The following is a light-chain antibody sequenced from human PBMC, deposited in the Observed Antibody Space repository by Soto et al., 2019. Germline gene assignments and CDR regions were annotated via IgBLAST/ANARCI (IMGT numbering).Light chain of an antibody. CDR3: QQLKT. CDR2: DAS. CDR1: QSIGLA. Sequence: EIVLTQSPATLSLSPGERATLSCRASQSIGLAIAWYQHKPGQAPRLLIFDASSRATGIPARFSGSGSGTDFTLTISSLEPDDFAVYYCQQLKTFGQGTKVDIK. V-gene: IGKV3-11*01. J-gene: IGKJ1*01.